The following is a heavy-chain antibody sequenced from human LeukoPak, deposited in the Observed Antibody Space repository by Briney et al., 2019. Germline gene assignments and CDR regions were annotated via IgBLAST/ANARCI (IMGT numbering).Heavy chain of an antibody. J-gene: IGHJ5*01. Sequence: PSETLSLTCSVSSDSFINYYLTWIRQPPGKGLEWIGYVYYSGSTNYNPSLKTRLHLSVDTSKNRFSLKLSSVTAADTAVYYCASSPRLTTSWFLFNSWGHGTLVTVPS. D-gene: IGHD2-2*01. CDR2: VYYSGST. CDR1: SDSFINYY. CDR3: ASSPRLTTSWFLFNS. V-gene: IGHV4-59*08.